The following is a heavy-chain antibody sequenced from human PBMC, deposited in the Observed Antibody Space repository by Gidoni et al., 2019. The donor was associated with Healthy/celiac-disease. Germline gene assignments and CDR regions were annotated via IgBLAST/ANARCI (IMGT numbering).Heavy chain of an antibody. J-gene: IGHJ6*02. CDR3: ARERYNWNLWYYYYGMDV. Sequence: QVQLVPSGAEVKKPGASVQVSCKASGYTFTSYGISWVRQAPGQGLEWMGWISAYNGNTNYAQKLQGRVTMTTDTSTSTAYMELRSLRSDDTAVYYCARERYNWNLWYYYYGMDVWGQGTTVTVSS. CDR2: ISAYNGNT. V-gene: IGHV1-18*01. CDR1: GYTFTSYG. D-gene: IGHD1-7*01.